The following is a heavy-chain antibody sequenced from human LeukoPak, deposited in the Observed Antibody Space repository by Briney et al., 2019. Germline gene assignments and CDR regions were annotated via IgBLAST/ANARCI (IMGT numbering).Heavy chain of an antibody. D-gene: IGHD5-24*01. CDR2: ISTSGSTI. CDR1: GFTFSSYE. J-gene: IGHJ4*02. CDR3: ARSGYNRFDY. V-gene: IGHV3-48*03. Sequence: GGSLRLSCAASGFTFSSYEMNWVRQAPGKGLEWVSHISTSGSTIYYANSVKGRFTISRDNSQNTLYLQMNSLRAEDTAIYYCARSGYNRFDYWGQGALVTVSS.